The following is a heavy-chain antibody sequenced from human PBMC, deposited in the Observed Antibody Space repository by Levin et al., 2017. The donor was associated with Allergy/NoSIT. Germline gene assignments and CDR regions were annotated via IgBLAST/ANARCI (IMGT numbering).Heavy chain of an antibody. CDR3: VSYRGGPYIPIAY. D-gene: IGHD2-21*01. Sequence: GGSLRLSCVVSGFTFSNYAMSWIRQTPDKGLEWISIISGNSRVIYYADSVRGRFTISRDNSKNTLYLQMSSLRVEDTALYYCVSYRGGPYIPIAYWGQGTLVTVSS. V-gene: IGHV3-23*01. J-gene: IGHJ4*02. CDR2: ISGNSRVI. CDR1: GFTFSNYA.